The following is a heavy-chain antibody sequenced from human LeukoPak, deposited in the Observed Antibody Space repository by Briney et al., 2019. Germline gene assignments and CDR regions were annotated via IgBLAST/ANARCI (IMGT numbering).Heavy chain of an antibody. Sequence: GGSLRLSCAASGFTFSSYAMSWVRQAPGKGLEWVSGINWNGGSTGYADSVKGRFTISRDNAKNSLYLQMNSLRAEDTALYYCARGGRYSSGWPSFDYWGQGTLVTVSS. J-gene: IGHJ4*02. CDR2: INWNGGST. CDR1: GFTFSSYA. V-gene: IGHV3-20*04. D-gene: IGHD6-19*01. CDR3: ARGGRYSSGWPSFDY.